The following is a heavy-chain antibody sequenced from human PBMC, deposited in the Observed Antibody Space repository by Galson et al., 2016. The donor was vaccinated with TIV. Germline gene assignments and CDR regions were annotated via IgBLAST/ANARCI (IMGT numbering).Heavy chain of an antibody. Sequence: SLRLSCAASGFSFRSYSMHWVRQTPGKGLEWVAVLSYNERDNYYADSVKGRFTISRDNSKNTLYQQMNTLRPEDTAMYYCARDGFDYWGQGTLVTVSS. V-gene: IGHV3-30*04. CDR2: LSYNERDN. CDR1: GFSFRSYS. CDR3: ARDGFDY. J-gene: IGHJ4*02.